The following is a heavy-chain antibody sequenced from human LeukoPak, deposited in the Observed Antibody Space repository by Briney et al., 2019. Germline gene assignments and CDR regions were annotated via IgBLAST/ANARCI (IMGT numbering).Heavy chain of an antibody. D-gene: IGHD2-2*02. Sequence: GRSLRLSCAASGFTFSSYAMHWVRQAPGKGLEWVAVISYDGSNKYYADSVKGRFTISRDNSKNTLYLQMNSLRAEDTAVYYCARDSLPAAILDYFDYWGQGTLVTVSS. CDR3: ARDSLPAAILDYFDY. V-gene: IGHV3-30*01. CDR1: GFTFSSYA. J-gene: IGHJ4*02. CDR2: ISYDGSNK.